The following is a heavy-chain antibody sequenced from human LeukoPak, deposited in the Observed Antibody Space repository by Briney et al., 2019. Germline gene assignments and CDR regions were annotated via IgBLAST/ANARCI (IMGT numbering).Heavy chain of an antibody. CDR2: ISAYNGNT. CDR1: GYTFTSYG. Sequence: VASVKVSCKASGYTFTSYGISWARQAPGQGLEWMGWISAYNGNTNYAQKLQGRVTMTTDTSTSTAYMELRSLRSDDTAVYYCARSVLEWLLCDYWGQGTLVTVSS. D-gene: IGHD3-3*01. V-gene: IGHV1-18*01. J-gene: IGHJ4*02. CDR3: ARSVLEWLLCDY.